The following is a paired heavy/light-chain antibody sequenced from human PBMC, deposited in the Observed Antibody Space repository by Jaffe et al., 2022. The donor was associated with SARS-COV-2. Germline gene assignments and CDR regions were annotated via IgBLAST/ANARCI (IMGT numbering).Light chain of an antibody. V-gene: IGKV1-5*03. J-gene: IGKJ2*01. CDR3: QQFRSYPVT. CDR2: KAS. Sequence: DIQMTQSPSTLSASVGDRVTITCRASQNIDNSLAWYQQKPGKAPKLLIYKASTLEIGVPSRFSGSGSGTEFTLTISSLQSDDFATYYCQQFRSYPVTFGQGTKLEIK. CDR1: QNIDNS.
Heavy chain of an antibody. Sequence: EVQLVESGGGLVQPGGSLRLSCAASGFTFSDHYMDWVRQAPGKGLEWIGRVRNKANSYTTEYAASVRGRFTISRDDSKNSLYLQMNSLKSEDTAVYYCARLYCGGDCYSGEGYWGQGTLVAVSS. J-gene: IGHJ4*02. CDR2: VRNKANSYTT. CDR3: ARLYCGGDCYSGEGY. CDR1: GFTFSDHY. V-gene: IGHV3-72*01. D-gene: IGHD2-21*02.